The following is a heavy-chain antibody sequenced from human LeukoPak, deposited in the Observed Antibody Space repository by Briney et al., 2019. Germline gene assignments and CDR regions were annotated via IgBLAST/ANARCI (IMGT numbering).Heavy chain of an antibody. J-gene: IGHJ6*02. CDR2: ISPDGSEV. D-gene: IGHD3-3*01. Sequence: GGSLRLSCAASGFTFSSYAMSWVRQTPLNGLEWVANISPDGSEVYYVDSVKGRFSISRDSAKNSLYLQVSSLRVEDTALYFCARAPRRGSIFSGMDVWGQGTTVTV. CDR1: GFTFSSYA. CDR3: ARAPRRGSIFSGMDV. V-gene: IGHV3-7*01.